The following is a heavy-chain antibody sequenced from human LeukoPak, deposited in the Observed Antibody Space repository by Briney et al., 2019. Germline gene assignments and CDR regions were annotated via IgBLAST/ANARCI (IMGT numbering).Heavy chain of an antibody. D-gene: IGHD3-10*01. J-gene: IGHJ6*03. V-gene: IGHV3-48*01. CDR1: GFTFSSYS. CDR3: ARDTMAPYYYYYMDV. CDR2: ISSSSSTI. Sequence: PGGSLRLSCAASGFTFSSYSMNWVRQAPGKGLEWVSYISSSSSTICYADSVKGRFTISRDNAKNSLYLQMNSLRAEDTAVYYCARDTMAPYYYYYMDVWGKGTTVTVSS.